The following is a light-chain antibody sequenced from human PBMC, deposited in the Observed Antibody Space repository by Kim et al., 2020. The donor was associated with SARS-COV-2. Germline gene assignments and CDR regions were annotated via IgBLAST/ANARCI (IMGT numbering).Light chain of an antibody. J-gene: IGLJ3*02. V-gene: IGLV2-23*01. Sequence: QSALTQPASVSGSPGQSITISCTGTSSDVGSYNLVSWYQQHPGKAPKLMIYEGSKRPSGVSNRFSGSKSGNTASLTICGLQAEDVADYYCCSYAGSSSWVFGGGTQLTVL. CDR1: SSDVGSYNL. CDR2: EGS. CDR3: CSYAGSSSWV.